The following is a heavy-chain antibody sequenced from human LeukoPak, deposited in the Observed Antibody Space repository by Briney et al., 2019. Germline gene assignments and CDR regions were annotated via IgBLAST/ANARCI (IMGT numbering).Heavy chain of an antibody. V-gene: IGHV3-9*01. D-gene: IGHD5-18*01. CDR3: AKDYSYGLDY. Sequence: GGSLRLSCAASGFTFDDYAMHWVRQAPGKGLDWVSGISWNSGSIEYADSVKGRFTISRDNSKNTLYLQMNSLRAEDTAVYYCAKDYSYGLDYWGQGTLVTVSS. CDR2: ISWNSGSI. J-gene: IGHJ4*02. CDR1: GFTFDDYA.